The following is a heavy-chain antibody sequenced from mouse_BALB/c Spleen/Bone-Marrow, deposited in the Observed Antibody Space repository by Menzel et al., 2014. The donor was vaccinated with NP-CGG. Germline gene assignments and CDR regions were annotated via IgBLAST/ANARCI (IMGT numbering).Heavy chain of an antibody. CDR1: GFTFSSYA. D-gene: IGHD1-1*01. J-gene: IGHJ4*01. CDR3: VRAYGSSYAMDY. V-gene: IGHV5-9-4*01. Sequence: EVMLVESGGGLVKPGGSLKLSCAASGFTFSSYAMSWVRQSPEKRLEWVAEISSGGNYTYYPDTVTGRLTISRDNAKNILYLEMSSLRSDDTAMYYCVRAYGSSYAMDYWGQGTSVTVSS. CDR2: ISSGGNYT.